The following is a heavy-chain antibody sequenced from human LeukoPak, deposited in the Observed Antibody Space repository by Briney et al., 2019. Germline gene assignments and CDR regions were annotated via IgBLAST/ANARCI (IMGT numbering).Heavy chain of an antibody. CDR1: GLTFSDYY. J-gene: IGHJ4*02. D-gene: IGHD6-13*01. Sequence: PGGSLRLSCAASGLTFSDYYMNWVRQAPGKGLFWVSGISAGGGSTYYADSVKGRFSISRDNSRNTLYLQKNRLRGEDTAVYYCAKDAAGPEYWGQGTLVTVSS. CDR3: AKDAAGPEY. V-gene: IGHV3-23*01. CDR2: ISAGGGST.